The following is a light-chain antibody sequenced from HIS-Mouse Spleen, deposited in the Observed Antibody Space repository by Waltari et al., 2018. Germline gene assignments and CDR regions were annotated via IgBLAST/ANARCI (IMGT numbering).Light chain of an antibody. Sequence: DIQLTQSPSFLSASVGDRVTITCRASQGISSYFAWYQQKPGKAPKLLIYAASTLQSGVPSRFSGSGSGTECILTISSLQHEDFATYYCQPLNSYPPTFGQGTKVEIK. J-gene: IGKJ1*01. CDR3: QPLNSYPPT. CDR1: QGISSY. CDR2: AAS. V-gene: IGKV1-9*01.